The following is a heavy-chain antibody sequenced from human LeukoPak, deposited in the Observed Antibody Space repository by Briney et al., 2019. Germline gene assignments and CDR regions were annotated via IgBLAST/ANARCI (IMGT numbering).Heavy chain of an antibody. J-gene: IGHJ4*02. D-gene: IGHD3-10*01. CDR3: ARGPYYGLGQIEY. V-gene: IGHV3-30-3*01. CDR2: ISYDGSNK. Sequence: PGGSLRLSCAASGFTFSSYAMHWVRQAPGKGLEWVAIISYDGSNKYYADSVKGRFTISRDNSKNTLYLQMGSLRAEDTAVYFCARGPYYGLGQIEYWGQGTLVTVSS. CDR1: GFTFSSYA.